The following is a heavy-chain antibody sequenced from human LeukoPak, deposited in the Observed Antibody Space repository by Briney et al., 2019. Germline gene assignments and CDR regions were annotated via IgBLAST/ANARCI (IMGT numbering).Heavy chain of an antibody. CDR2: IYYSGST. V-gene: IGHV4-59*01. CDR1: GISISSYY. Sequence: SETLSLTCTVSGISISSYYWSWIRQPPGKGLEWIGYIYYSGSTNYNPSLKSRVTISVDTSKNQFSLRLSSVTAADTAVYYCAREGRSDYYDSSGYPPSFDYWGQGTLVTVSS. D-gene: IGHD3-22*01. CDR3: AREGRSDYYDSSGYPPSFDY. J-gene: IGHJ4*02.